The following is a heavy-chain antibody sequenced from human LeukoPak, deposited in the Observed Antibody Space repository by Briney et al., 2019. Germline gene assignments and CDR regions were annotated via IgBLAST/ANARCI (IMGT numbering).Heavy chain of an antibody. CDR3: ARRKSLIVVVPAVPLDY. V-gene: IGHV3-21*01. J-gene: IGHJ4*02. CDR2: ISSSSSYI. Sequence: GGSLRLSCAASGFTFSSYSMNWVRQAPGKGLEWVASISSSSSYIYYADSVKGRFTISRDNAKNSLYLQMNSLRAEDTAVDYCARRKSLIVVVPAVPLDYWGQGTLVTVSS. CDR1: GFTFSSYS. D-gene: IGHD2-2*01.